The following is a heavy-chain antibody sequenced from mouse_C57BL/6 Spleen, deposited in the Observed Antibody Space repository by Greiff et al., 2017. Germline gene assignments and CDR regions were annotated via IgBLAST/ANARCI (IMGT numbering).Heavy chain of an antibody. V-gene: IGHV1-82*01. CDR3: AREGDGSSPWYFDV. D-gene: IGHD1-1*01. CDR2: IYPGDGDT. J-gene: IGHJ1*03. Sequence: VQRVESGPELVKPGASVKISCKASGYAFSSSWMNWVKQRPGKGLEWIGRIYPGDGDTNYNGKFKGKATLTADKSSSTAYMQLSSLTSEDSAVYFCAREGDGSSPWYFDVWGTGTTVTVSS. CDR1: GYAFSSSW.